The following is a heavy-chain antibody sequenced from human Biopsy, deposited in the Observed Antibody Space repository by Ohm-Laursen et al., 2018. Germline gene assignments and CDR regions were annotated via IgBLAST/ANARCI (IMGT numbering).Heavy chain of an antibody. CDR1: GGSLSSYS. J-gene: IGHJ3*02. D-gene: IGHD6-19*01. V-gene: IGHV4-4*07. CDR3: AKHGSGWTGDDALHI. CDR2: IYTSGIT. Sequence: SDTLSLTCTVSGGSLSSYSWSWIRQPAGKGLEWIGQIYTSGITNYNPSLKSRVTMSVDTSKNQISLKVTSVTAADTAVYYCAKHGSGWTGDDALHIWGQGTMVTVSS.